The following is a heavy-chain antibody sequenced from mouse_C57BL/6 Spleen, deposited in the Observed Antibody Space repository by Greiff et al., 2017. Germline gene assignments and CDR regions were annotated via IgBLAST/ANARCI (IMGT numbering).Heavy chain of an antibody. CDR1: GYAFSSSW. CDR3: HDYGFAY. D-gene: IGHD2-4*01. CDR2: IYPGDGDT. V-gene: IGHV1-82*01. Sequence: VQLQQSGPELVKPGASVKISCKASGYAFSSSWMNWVKQRPGKGLEWIGRIYPGDGDTNYNGKFKGKATITADTSSNTAYLQLSSLTSEDTAVXYCHDYGFAYWGQGTLVTVSA. J-gene: IGHJ3*01.